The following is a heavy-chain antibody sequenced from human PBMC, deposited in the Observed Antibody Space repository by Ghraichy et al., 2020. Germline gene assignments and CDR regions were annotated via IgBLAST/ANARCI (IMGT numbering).Heavy chain of an antibody. V-gene: IGHV3-23*01. J-gene: IGHJ2*01. D-gene: IGHD3-10*01. CDR2: ISASGDYT. CDR3: AKIGVIGLWYFDL. CDR1: GFTFSSHG. Sequence: GESLNISCAASGFTFSSHGMTWVRQAPGKGPEWVSAISASGDYTVYADSVKGRFTISRDNSKNTMYLQMNSLGAEDTAVYYCAKIGVIGLWYFDLWGRGTLVTVSS.